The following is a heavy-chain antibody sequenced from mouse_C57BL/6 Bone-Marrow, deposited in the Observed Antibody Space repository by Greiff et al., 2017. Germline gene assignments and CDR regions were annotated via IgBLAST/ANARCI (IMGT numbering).Heavy chain of an antibody. CDR2: IDPSDSYT. Sequence: QVQLQQSGAELVMPGASVKLSCKASGYTFTSYWMHWVKQRPGQGLEWIGEIDPSDSYTNYNQKFKGKSTLTVDKSSSTAYMQLSSLTTEDSAVYYYARGAYWGQGTTLTVSS. CDR1: GYTFTSYW. V-gene: IGHV1-69*01. CDR3: ARGAY. J-gene: IGHJ2*01.